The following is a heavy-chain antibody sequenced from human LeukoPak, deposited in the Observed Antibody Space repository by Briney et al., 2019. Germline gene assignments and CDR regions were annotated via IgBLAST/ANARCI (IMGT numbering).Heavy chain of an antibody. J-gene: IGHJ4*02. CDR2: MNPNSGNT. D-gene: IGHD3-3*01. V-gene: IGHV1-8*02. Sequence: GASVKVSCKASGYTFTSYDINWVRQATGQGLEWMGWMNPNSGNTGYAQKFQGRVTMTRNTSISTAYMELSSLRSEDTAVYYCAGGRFLEWSFFDYWGQGTLVTVSS. CDR3: AGGRFLEWSFFDY. CDR1: GYTFTSYD.